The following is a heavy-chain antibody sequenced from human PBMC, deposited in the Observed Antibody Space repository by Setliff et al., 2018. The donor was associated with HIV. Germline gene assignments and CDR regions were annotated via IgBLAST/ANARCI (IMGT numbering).Heavy chain of an antibody. Sequence: TSETLSLTCTVSSGSIKSYYWSWIRQPPGKGLEWVGYIYGSGSTNYNPALKSRLTISIDMSKNQFSLKLNSVTAADTAVYYCARAGNDYYDSNGYYYVVDWFDSWGHGTLVTVSS. CDR2: IYGSGST. CDR1: SGSIKSYY. D-gene: IGHD3-22*01. V-gene: IGHV4-59*01. CDR3: ARAGNDYYDSNGYYYVVDWFDS. J-gene: IGHJ5*01.